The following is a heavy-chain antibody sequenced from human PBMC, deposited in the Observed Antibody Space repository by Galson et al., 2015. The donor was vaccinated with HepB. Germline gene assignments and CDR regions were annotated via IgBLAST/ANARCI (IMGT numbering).Heavy chain of an antibody. Sequence: SLRLSCAASGFTFSSYSMNWVRQAPGKGLEWVSYISSSSTIYYGDSVKGRFTISRDNAKNSLYLQMNSLRAEDTAVYYCARRHSSSWPAFDIWGQGTMVTVSS. D-gene: IGHD6-13*01. CDR2: ISSSSTI. V-gene: IGHV3-48*01. J-gene: IGHJ3*02. CDR1: GFTFSSYS. CDR3: ARRHSSSWPAFDI.